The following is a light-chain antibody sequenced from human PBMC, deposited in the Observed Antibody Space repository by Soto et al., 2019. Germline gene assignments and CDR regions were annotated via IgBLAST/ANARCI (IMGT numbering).Light chain of an antibody. CDR1: QTVSSK. V-gene: IGKV3-15*01. J-gene: IGKJ4*01. CDR3: QQYNDWPPQLT. CDR2: GAS. Sequence: EIVMTQSPATLSVSVGVRATLSCRASQTVSSKLAWYQQKPGQAPRLLIYGASTRATGIPARFTGSGSGTEFTLTISSLQSEDFAVYYCQQYNDWPPQLTFGGGTKVEFK.